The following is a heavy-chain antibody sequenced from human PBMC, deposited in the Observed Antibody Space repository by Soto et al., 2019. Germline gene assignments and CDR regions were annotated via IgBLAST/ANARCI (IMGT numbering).Heavy chain of an antibody. Sequence: PSETLSLTCAVSGGSISSGGYYWSWIRQPPGKGLEWIGYIYYSGSTNYNPSLKSRVTISVDTSKNQFSLKLSSVTAADTAVYYCARLGYSGYDRNYYYYYGMDVWGQGTTVTVSS. CDR1: GGSISSGGYY. CDR3: ARLGYSGYDRNYYYYYGMDV. CDR2: IYYSGST. V-gene: IGHV4-61*08. D-gene: IGHD5-12*01. J-gene: IGHJ6*02.